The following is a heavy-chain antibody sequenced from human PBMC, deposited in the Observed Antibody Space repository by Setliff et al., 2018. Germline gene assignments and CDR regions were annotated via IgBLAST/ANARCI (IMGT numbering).Heavy chain of an antibody. CDR1: GFYVSRGYY. Sequence: SETLSLTCIVSGFYVSRGYYWGWIRQPPGKGLEWIGNIDHSGYAYYNPSLRTRVTMSVDTSKNQFSLKLNSVTAADMAVYYCARSFSRREKFLLDYWGQGTLVTVSS. V-gene: IGHV4-38-2*02. J-gene: IGHJ4*02. CDR2: IDHSGYA. CDR3: ARSFSRREKFLLDY.